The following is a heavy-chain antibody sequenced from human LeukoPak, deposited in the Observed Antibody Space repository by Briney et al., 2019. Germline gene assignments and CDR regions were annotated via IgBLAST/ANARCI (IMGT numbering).Heavy chain of an antibody. D-gene: IGHD4-17*01. CDR1: GFTFSSYA. Sequence: GGSLRLSCAASGFTFSSYAVSWVRQAPGKGLEWVSSISGNNDNTYYADSVKDRFTISRDNSKNTLSLQMNSLRAEDTAVYYCAKGRGTTVTSAANYWGQGTLVTVSS. J-gene: IGHJ4*02. CDR2: ISGNNDNT. CDR3: AKGRGTTVTSAANY. V-gene: IGHV3-23*01.